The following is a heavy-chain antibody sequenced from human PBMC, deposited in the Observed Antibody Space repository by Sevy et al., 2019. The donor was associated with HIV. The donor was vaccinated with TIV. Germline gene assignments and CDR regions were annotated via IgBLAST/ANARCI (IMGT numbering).Heavy chain of an antibody. CDR1: GYSLTKLA. J-gene: IGHJ4*02. Sequence: ASVKDSCKVSGYSLTKLAIHWVRQAPGKGPEWLGTFDPEDGDPEDGETIYAQKFQDRVIMTEDTSTDTAFMELSSLTSEDTAVYYCATTRDYYDSSGYPFDDWGQGTLVTVSS. D-gene: IGHD3-22*01. V-gene: IGHV1-24*01. CDR3: ATTRDYYDSSGYPFDD. CDR2: FDPEDGDPEDGET.